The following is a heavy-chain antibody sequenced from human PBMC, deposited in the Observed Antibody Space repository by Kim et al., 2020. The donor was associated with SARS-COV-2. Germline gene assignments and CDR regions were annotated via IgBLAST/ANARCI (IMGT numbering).Heavy chain of an antibody. CDR3: AKEFGWFGAGMDV. D-gene: IGHD3-10*01. Sequence: ADSVKGRFTISRDNSKNTLYLQMNSLRAEDTAVYYCAKEFGWFGAGMDVWGQGTTVTVSS. V-gene: IGHV3-23*01. J-gene: IGHJ6*02.